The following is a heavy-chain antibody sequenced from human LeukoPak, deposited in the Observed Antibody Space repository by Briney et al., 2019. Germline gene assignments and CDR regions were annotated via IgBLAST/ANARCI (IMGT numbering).Heavy chain of an antibody. CDR2: IYSGGST. D-gene: IGHD1-26*01. V-gene: IGHV3-53*01. CDR1: GFTVSSNY. J-gene: IGHJ4*02. Sequence: GGSLRLSCAASGFTVSSNYMSWVRQAPGKGLEWVSVIYSGGSTYYADSVKGRFTISRDNSKNTLYLQMNSLRAEDTAVYYCATLGVGATTADYWGQGTLVTVSS. CDR3: ATLGVGATTADY.